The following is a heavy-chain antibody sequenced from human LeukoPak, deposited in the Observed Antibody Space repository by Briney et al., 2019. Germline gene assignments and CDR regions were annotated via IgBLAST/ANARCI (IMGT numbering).Heavy chain of an antibody. J-gene: IGHJ4*02. CDR1: GYTFTSYA. Sequence: ASVKVSCKASGYTFTSYAISWVRQAPGQGLEWMGWISAYNGNTNYAQKLQGRVTMTTDTSTSTAYMELRSLRSDDTAVYYCARDWGSSSTSAVDYWGQGTLVTVSS. CDR3: ARDWGSSSTSAVDY. D-gene: IGHD2-2*01. CDR2: ISAYNGNT. V-gene: IGHV1-18*04.